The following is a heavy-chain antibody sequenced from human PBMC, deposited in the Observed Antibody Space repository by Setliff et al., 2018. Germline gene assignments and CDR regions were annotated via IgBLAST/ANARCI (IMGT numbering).Heavy chain of an antibody. CDR3: FGAGTCSY. J-gene: IGHJ4*02. CDR1: GLSYINDW. Sequence: SGGSLRLSCTASGLSYINDWVSWVRQAPGKGLEWLASINPHGSEKYYADSVEGRFTISRDNAKNSLSLQMNNLRSEDTAVYYCFGAGTCSYWGQGTLVTVSS. D-gene: IGHD3-10*01. CDR2: INPHGSEK. V-gene: IGHV3-7*01.